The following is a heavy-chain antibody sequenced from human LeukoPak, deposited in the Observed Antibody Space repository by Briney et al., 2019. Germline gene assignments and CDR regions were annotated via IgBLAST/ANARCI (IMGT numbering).Heavy chain of an antibody. CDR2: IYYSGST. CDR3: ARQSRIVVVVAAHLWFDP. D-gene: IGHD2-15*01. J-gene: IGHJ5*02. V-gene: IGHV4-39*01. Sequence: SETLSLTCTVSGGSISSSSYYWGWIRQPPGKGLEWIGSIYYSGSTYYNPSPKSRVTISVDTSKNQFSLKLSSVTAADTAVYYCARQSRIVVVVAAHLWFDPWGQGTLVTVSS. CDR1: GGSISSSSYY.